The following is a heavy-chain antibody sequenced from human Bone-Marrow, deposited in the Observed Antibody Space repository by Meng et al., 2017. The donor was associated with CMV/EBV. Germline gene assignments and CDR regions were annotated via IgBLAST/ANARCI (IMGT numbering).Heavy chain of an antibody. J-gene: IGHJ4*02. CDR2: INPNSGGT. V-gene: IGHV1-2*02. Sequence: ASVKVSCKASGYTFTSYGISWVRQAPGQGLEWMGWINPNSGGTNYAQKFQGRVTMTRDTSISTAYMELSRLRSDDTAVYYCARGEYYYDSSGYLRFEYWGQGTLVTVSS. CDR1: GYTFTSYG. CDR3: ARGEYYYDSSGYLRFEY. D-gene: IGHD3-22*01.